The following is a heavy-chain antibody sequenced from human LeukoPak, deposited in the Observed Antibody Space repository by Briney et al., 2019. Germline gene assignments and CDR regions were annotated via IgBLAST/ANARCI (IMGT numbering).Heavy chain of an antibody. Sequence: GSSVKVSCKASGGTFSSYAISWVRQAPGQGLEWMGGIIPIFGTANYARKFQGRVTITADKSTSTAYMELSSLRSEDTAVYYCARDSGYCSSTSCPIDYWGQGTLVTVSS. CDR2: IIPIFGTA. D-gene: IGHD2-2*01. V-gene: IGHV1-69*06. CDR3: ARDSGYCSSTSCPIDY. CDR1: GGTFSSYA. J-gene: IGHJ4*02.